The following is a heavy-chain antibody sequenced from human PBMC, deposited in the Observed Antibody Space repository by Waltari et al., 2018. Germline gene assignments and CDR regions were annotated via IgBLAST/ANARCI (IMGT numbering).Heavy chain of an antibody. V-gene: IGHV4-61*02. CDR1: GGSISSGSYY. D-gene: IGHD6-13*01. CDR2: IYTSGRP. Sequence: QVQLQESGPGLVKPSQTLSLTCTVSGGSISSGSYYWSWIRQPAGKGLEWIGRIYTSGRPNYNPSLKSRVTISLDTSKNQFSLKLSSVTAADTAVYYCARDFASYYSSSWYWFDSWGQGTLVTVSS. CDR3: ARDFASYYSSSWYWFDS. J-gene: IGHJ5*01.